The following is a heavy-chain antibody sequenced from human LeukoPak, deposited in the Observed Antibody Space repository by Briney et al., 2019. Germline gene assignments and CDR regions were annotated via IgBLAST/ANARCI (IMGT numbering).Heavy chain of an antibody. CDR2: IWYDGSNK. D-gene: IGHD3-22*01. Sequence: GGSLRLSCAASGFTFSSYGMHWVRQAPGKGPEWVALIWYDGSNKYYADSVKGRFTISRDNSKNTLYLQMNSLRAEDTAVYYCAREAYYYDSSGYSYYFDYWGQGTLVTVSS. CDR1: GFTFSSYG. J-gene: IGHJ4*02. V-gene: IGHV3-33*01. CDR3: AREAYYYDSSGYSYYFDY.